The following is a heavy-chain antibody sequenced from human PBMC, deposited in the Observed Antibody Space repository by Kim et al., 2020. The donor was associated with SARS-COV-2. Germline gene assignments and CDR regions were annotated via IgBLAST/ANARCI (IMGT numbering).Heavy chain of an antibody. V-gene: IGHV4-34*01. CDR1: GGSFSGYY. J-gene: IGHJ6*02. CDR2: INHSGST. CDR3: ARQRKHYYYYYGMDV. Sequence: SETLSLTCAVYGGSFSGYYWSWIRQPPGKGLEWIGEINHSGSTNYNPSLKSRVTISVDTSKNQFSLKLSSVTAADTAVYYCARQRKHYYYYYGMDVWGQGTTVTVSS.